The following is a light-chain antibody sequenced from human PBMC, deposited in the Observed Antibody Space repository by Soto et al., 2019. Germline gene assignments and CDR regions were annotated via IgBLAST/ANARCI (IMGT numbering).Light chain of an antibody. Sequence: QSALTQPASVSGSPGQSITISCTGTSSDIGGYNYVSWYQQHPGKVPKLMIFEVSNRPSGVSYRFSGSKSGNTASLTISGLQAEDEADYYCLSYADTAYVFGTGTKVTVL. CDR1: SSDIGGYNY. J-gene: IGLJ1*01. V-gene: IGLV2-14*01. CDR2: EVS. CDR3: LSYADTAYV.